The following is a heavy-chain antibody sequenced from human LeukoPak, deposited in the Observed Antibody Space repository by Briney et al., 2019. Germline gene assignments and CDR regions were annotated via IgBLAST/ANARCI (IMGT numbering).Heavy chain of an antibody. V-gene: IGHV3-30-3*01. Sequence: PGRSLRLSCAASGFSFSHYAMHWVRQAPGKGLEWVAVISYDGSNKYYADSVKGRFTISRDNSKNSLDLQMNSLRTEDTTLYYCAKDASSSWPKYYFDYWGQGTLVTVSS. CDR2: ISYDGSNK. CDR1: GFSFSHYA. D-gene: IGHD6-13*01. CDR3: AKDASSSWPKYYFDY. J-gene: IGHJ4*02.